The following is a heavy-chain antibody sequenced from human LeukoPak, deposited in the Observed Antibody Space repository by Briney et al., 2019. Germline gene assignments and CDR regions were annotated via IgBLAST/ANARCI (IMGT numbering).Heavy chain of an antibody. V-gene: IGHV3-64*01. J-gene: IGHJ4*02. D-gene: IGHD3-16*01. CDR2: ISSNGGST. CDR1: GFTFSSYA. Sequence: GSLRLSCAVSGFTFSSYAMHWVRQAPGKGLEYVSAISSNGGSTYYANSVKGRFTISRDNSKNTLYLQMGSLRAEDMAVYYCARDYDYASDYWGQGTLVTVSS. CDR3: ARDYDYASDY.